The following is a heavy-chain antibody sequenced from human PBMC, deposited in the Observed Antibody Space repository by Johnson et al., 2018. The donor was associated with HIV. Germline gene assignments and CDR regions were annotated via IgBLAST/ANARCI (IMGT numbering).Heavy chain of an antibody. CDR2: INWNGGGT. V-gene: IGHV3-20*04. J-gene: IGHJ3*01. D-gene: IGHD5-18*01. CDR3: AKERTAMVTPFDA. CDR1: GFSFDDYG. Sequence: VQLVESGGVVVQPGGSLTLSCAASGFSFDDYGMSWVRQAPGRGLEWVSGINWNGGGTGYVDSVKGRFTVSRDKSKNTLFLQMNSLRDEDTAVYYCAKERTAMVTPFDAWGQGTRVTVSS.